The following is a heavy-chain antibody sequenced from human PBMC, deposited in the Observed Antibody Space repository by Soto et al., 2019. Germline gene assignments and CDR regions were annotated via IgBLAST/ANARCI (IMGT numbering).Heavy chain of an antibody. J-gene: IGHJ6*02. CDR2: ISAYNGNT. D-gene: IGHD3-3*01. CDR1: GYTFTSYG. CDR3: ARDIPVTIFGVVIIPYNYYGMDY. V-gene: IGHV1-18*04. Sequence: ASVKVSCKASGYTFTSYGISWVRQAPGQGLEWMGWISAYNGNTNYAQMLQGRVTMTTDTSTSTAYMELRSLRSDDTAVYYCARDIPVTIFGVVIIPYNYYGMDYWGQGTTVTVSS.